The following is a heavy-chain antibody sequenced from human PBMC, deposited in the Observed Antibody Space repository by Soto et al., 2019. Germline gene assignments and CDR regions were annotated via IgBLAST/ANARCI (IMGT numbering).Heavy chain of an antibody. D-gene: IGHD2-21*02. Sequence: EVQLVESEGGLVQRGGSLRLSCAASGFTFNYYWMHWVRQAPGQGLVWVSHIHSDGSSTTYADSVKGRFTISRDNAKNTLYLQMNSLSAEETAVYYCARGDKGGFDLWGQGTTVTVSS. CDR2: IHSDGSST. CDR1: GFTFNYYW. J-gene: IGHJ3*01. CDR3: ARGDKGGFDL. V-gene: IGHV3-74*01.